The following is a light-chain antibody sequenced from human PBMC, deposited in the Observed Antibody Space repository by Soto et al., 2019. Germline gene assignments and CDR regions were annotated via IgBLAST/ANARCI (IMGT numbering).Light chain of an antibody. V-gene: IGKV3-20*01. Sequence: EVVLTQSPGTLSLSTGERGTLSCRASQSVSNNYFAWYQQKPGQAPRLLIFVSSDRATGIADRFSGSGSGTDFPLTISRLEPENFAEYYCQHYGSSPPYTFGQGTKLDIQ. CDR3: QHYGSSPPYT. J-gene: IGKJ2*01. CDR2: VSS. CDR1: QSVSNNY.